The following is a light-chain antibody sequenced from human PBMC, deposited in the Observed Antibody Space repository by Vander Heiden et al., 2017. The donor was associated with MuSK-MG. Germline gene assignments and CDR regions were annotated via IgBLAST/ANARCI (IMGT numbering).Light chain of an antibody. CDR3: QHGIT. CDR1: QDISNY. V-gene: IGKV1-33*01. Sequence: DIEMTQSPSSLSASVGDRDTITCQASQDISNYLKWEQQKPGKAPKLLIYEASNLETGVSSRLSGTGSGTDFTCTISSVQPEDIGTYDCQHGITFGQGTQLEIK. J-gene: IGKJ5*01. CDR2: EAS.